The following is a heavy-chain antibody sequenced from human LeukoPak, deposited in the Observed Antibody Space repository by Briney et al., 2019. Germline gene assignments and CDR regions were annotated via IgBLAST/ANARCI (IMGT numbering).Heavy chain of an antibody. CDR3: ARGPTIVATIGSAFDI. J-gene: IGHJ3*02. D-gene: IGHD5-12*01. V-gene: IGHV7-4-1*02. Sequence: ASVKVSCKASGGTFSSYAISWVRQAPGQGLEWMGWINTNTGNPTYAQGFTGRFVFSLDTSVSTAYLQISSLKAEDTAVYYCARGPTIVATIGSAFDIWGQGTMVTVSS. CDR2: INTNTGNP. CDR1: GGTFSSYA.